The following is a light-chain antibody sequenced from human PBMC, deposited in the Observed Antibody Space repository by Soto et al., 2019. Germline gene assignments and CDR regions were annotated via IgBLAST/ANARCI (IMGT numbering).Light chain of an antibody. CDR2: LEGSGSY. J-gene: IGLJ3*02. Sequence: QSVLTQSSCASASLGSSVKLTCTLSSGHSSYIIAWHQQQPGKAPRYLMKLEGSGSYNKGSGVPDRFSGSSSGADRYLTISNLQFEDEADYYCETWDSNTWVFGGGTKLTDL. CDR3: ETWDSNTWV. V-gene: IGLV4-60*02. CDR1: SGHSSYI.